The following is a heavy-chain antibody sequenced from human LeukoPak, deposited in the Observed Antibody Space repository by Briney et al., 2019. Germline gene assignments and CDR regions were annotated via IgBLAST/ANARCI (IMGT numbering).Heavy chain of an antibody. V-gene: IGHV3-30*04. J-gene: IGHJ6*02. CDR2: ISYDGSNK. Sequence: PGGSLRLSCAASGFTFSSYAMHWVRQAPGKGLEWVAVISYDGSNKYYADSVKGRFTISRDNSKNTLYLQMNSLRAEDTAVYYCARDRKTPMYYDFWSGTKYYYYGMDVWGQGTTVTVSS. CDR3: ARDRKTPMYYDFWSGTKYYYYGMDV. CDR1: GFTFSSYA. D-gene: IGHD3-3*01.